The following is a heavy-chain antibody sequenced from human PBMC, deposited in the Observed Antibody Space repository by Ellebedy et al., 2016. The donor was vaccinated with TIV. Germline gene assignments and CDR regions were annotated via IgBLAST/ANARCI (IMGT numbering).Heavy chain of an antibody. CDR2: IYYSGST. J-gene: IGHJ5*02. D-gene: IGHD2-2*01. CDR1: GGSISSGGYY. V-gene: IGHV4-30-4*08. CDR3: ARDIVVPTAKGFDP. Sequence: LRLXXTVSGGSISSGGYYWSWIRQHPGKGLEWIGYIYYSGSTNYNSSLKSRVTISMDTSKNQFSLNLSSVTAADTAVYFCARDIVVPTAKGFDPWGQGTLVTVSS.